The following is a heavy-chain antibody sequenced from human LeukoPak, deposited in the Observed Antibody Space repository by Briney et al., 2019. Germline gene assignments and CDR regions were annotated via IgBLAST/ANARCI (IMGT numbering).Heavy chain of an antibody. Sequence: PSETLSLTCTVSGGSISSYYWSWIRQPPGKGLEWVGYIYYSGSTNYNPSLKSRVTISVDTSKNQFSLKLSSVTAADTAVYYCARTHYEYYYDSSGYYFDYWGQGTLVTVSS. CDR3: ARTHYEYYYDSSGYYFDY. D-gene: IGHD3-22*01. J-gene: IGHJ4*02. V-gene: IGHV4-59*01. CDR2: IYYSGST. CDR1: GGSISSYY.